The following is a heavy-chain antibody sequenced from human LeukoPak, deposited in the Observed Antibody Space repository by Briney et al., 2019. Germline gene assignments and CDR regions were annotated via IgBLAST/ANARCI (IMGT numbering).Heavy chain of an antibody. CDR1: GYSISSGYY. J-gene: IGHJ4*02. D-gene: IGHD1-26*01. CDR3: AKGGTYGGGADY. V-gene: IGHV4-38-2*02. CDR2: IYHSGST. Sequence: PSETLSLTCTVSGYSISSGYYWGWIRQPPGKGLEWIGSIYHSGSTYYSPSLNSRVTISLDTSNNQVSLRLSSVTAADTAVYYCAKGGTYGGGADYWGQGTLVTVSS.